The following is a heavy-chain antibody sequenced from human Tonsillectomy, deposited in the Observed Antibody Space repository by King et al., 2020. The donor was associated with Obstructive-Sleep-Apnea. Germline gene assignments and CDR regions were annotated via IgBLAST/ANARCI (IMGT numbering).Heavy chain of an antibody. V-gene: IGHV4-34*01. CDR3: AWGYCSDTTCHYYFDY. J-gene: IGHJ4*02. Sequence: VQLQQWGAGLLKPSETLSLTCGVYGGSFSGHYWTWIRQPPGKGLEWIGQINHVGDITYNPSLESRVTISVDTSKKRFSLNLRSVAAADTAVYYCAWGYCSDTTCHYYFDYWGQGTLVTVSS. CDR2: INHVGDI. D-gene: IGHD2-15*01. CDR1: GGSFSGHY.